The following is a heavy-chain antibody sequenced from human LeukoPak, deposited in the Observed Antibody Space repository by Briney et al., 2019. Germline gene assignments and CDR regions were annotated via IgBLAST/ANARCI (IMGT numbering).Heavy chain of an antibody. V-gene: IGHV4-34*01. CDR3: ARFRIRYYYDSSGPNWFDP. J-gene: IGHJ5*02. D-gene: IGHD3-22*01. Sequence: PSETLSLTCAVYGGSFSGYYWSWIRQPPGKGLEWIGEINHSGSTNYNPSLKSRVTISVDTSKNQFSLKLSSVTAADTAVYYCARFRIRYYYDSSGPNWFDPWGQGTLVTVSS. CDR2: INHSGST. CDR1: GGSFSGYY.